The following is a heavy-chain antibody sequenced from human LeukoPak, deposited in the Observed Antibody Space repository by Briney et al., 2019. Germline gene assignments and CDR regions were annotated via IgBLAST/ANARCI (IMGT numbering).Heavy chain of an antibody. V-gene: IGHV3-21*01. CDR1: GFTFSSYS. CDR3: ASLGVVPSTGFNWFDP. CDR2: ISSSSSYI. Sequence: GGSLRLSCAASGFTFSSYSMNWVRQAPGKGLEWVSSISSSSSYIYFADSVKGRFTISRDNAKNSLYLQMNSLRAEDTAVYYCASLGVVPSTGFNWFDPWGQGTLVTVSS. D-gene: IGHD1-1*01. J-gene: IGHJ5*02.